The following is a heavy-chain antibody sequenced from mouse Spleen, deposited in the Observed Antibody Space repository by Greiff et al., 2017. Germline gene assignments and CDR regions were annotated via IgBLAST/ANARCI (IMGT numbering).Heavy chain of an antibody. CDR1: GFTFSDYY. J-gene: IGHJ1*01. D-gene: IGHD4-1*01. CDR3: ARTGSWYFDV. V-gene: IGHV5-16*01. Sequence: EVQRVESEGGLVQPGSSMKLSCTASGFTFSDYYMAWVRQVPEKGLEWVANINYDGSSTYYLDSLKSRFIISRDNAKNILYLQMSSLKSEDTATYYCARTGSWYFDVWGAGTTVTVSS. CDR2: INYDGSST.